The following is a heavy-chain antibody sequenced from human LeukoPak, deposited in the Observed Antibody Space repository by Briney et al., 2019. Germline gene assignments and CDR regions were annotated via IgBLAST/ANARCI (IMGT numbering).Heavy chain of an antibody. V-gene: IGHV1-18*01. Sequence: ASVKVSCKASGYTFTSYGISWVRQAPGQGLEWMGWISAYNGNTNYAQKLQGRVTMTTDTSTSTAYMELRSLRSDDTAVYYCARSPGGIVVADPYYYYGMDVWGQGTTVTVSS. D-gene: IGHD2-2*01. J-gene: IGHJ6*02. CDR1: GYTFTSYG. CDR3: ARSPGGIVVADPYYYYGMDV. CDR2: ISAYNGNT.